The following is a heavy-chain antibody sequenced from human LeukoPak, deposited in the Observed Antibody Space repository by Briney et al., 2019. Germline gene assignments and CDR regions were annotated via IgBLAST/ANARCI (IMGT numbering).Heavy chain of an antibody. J-gene: IGHJ5*02. CDR3: ATSPITMVRGVTIP. Sequence: ASVKVSCKVSGYTLTELSMHWVRQAPGKGLEWIGGFDPEDGETIYAQKFQGRVTMTEDTSTDTAYMELSSLRSEDTAVYYCATSPITMVRGVTIPWGQGTLVTVSS. CDR1: GYTLTELS. CDR2: FDPEDGET. D-gene: IGHD3-10*01. V-gene: IGHV1-24*01.